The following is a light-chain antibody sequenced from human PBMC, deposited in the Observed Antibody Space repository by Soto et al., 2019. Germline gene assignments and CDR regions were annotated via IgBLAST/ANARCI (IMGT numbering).Light chain of an antibody. CDR1: QSIRSY. CDR2: GAS. CDR3: QESHTAVT. J-gene: IGKJ2*01. V-gene: IGKV1-39*01. Sequence: DIQMTQSPSSLSASVGDRVTITCRASQSIRSYLSWYQQKSGKAPNLLIYGASNLQSGVPSMFSGSGSGTDFTLTISSLQPDDFATYFCQESHTAVTFGQGTKLEI.